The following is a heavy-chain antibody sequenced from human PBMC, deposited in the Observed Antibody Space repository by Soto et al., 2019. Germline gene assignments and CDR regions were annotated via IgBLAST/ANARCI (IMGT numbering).Heavy chain of an antibody. D-gene: IGHD6-6*01. CDR1: GGSFSGYY. CDR3: ASSSIAARPENY. CDR2: INHSGST. Sequence: SETLSLTCAVYGGSFSGYYWSWIRQPPGKGLEWIGEINHSGSTNYNPSLKSRVTISVDTSKNQFSLKLSSVTAADTAVYYCASSSIAARPENYWGQGTLVTVSS. V-gene: IGHV4-34*01. J-gene: IGHJ4*02.